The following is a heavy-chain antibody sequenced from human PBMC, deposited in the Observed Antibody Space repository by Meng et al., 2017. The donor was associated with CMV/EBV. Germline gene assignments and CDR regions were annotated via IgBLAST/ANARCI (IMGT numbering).Heavy chain of an antibody. D-gene: IGHD3-3*01. CDR3: ARALRFLEWLPDY. J-gene: IGHJ4*02. CDR1: GGSFSGYY. V-gene: IGHV4-34*01. Sequence: GSLKLSCAVYGGSFSGYYWSWIRQPPGKGLEWIGAINHSGSTNYNPSLKSRVTISVDTSKNQFSLKLSSVTAADTAVYYCARALRFLEWLPDYWGQGTLVTVSS. CDR2: INHSGST.